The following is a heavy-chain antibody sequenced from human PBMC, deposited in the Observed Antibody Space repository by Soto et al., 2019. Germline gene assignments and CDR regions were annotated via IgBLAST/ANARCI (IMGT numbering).Heavy chain of an antibody. CDR1: GYTFTSYD. D-gene: IGHD3-3*01. J-gene: IGHJ6*03. CDR2: MNPNSGNT. V-gene: IGHV1-8*01. Sequence: GPVKVSCKASGYTFTSYDINWLRQATGQGLEWMGWMNPNSGNTGYAQKFQGRVTMTRNTSISTAYMELSSLRSEDTAVYYCARGRIGITIFGVVIASRPYYYYYMDVWGKGTTVTVSS. CDR3: ARGRIGITIFGVVIASRPYYYYYMDV.